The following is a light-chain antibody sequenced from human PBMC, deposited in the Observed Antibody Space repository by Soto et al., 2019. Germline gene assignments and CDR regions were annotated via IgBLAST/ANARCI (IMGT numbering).Light chain of an antibody. J-gene: IGLJ2*01. Sequence: QSALTQPASVSGSPGQSITISCTGTSSDVGSYNFVSWFQQHPGKAPKLLICEVSDRPSGISSRFSGSKSGNTASLTISGLQAEDEADYYCCSYAGGSTLVFGGGTQLTVL. CDR1: SSDVGSYNF. CDR2: EVS. CDR3: CSYAGGSTLV. V-gene: IGLV2-23*02.